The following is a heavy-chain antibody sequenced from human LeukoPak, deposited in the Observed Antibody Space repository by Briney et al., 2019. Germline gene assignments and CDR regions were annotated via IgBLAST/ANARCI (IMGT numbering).Heavy chain of an antibody. J-gene: IGHJ6*02. CDR2: IYSGGST. D-gene: IGHD2-2*01. V-gene: IGHV3-66*01. Sequence: GGSLRLSCAASGFTVSSNYMSWVRQAPGKGLEWVSVIYSGGSTYYADSVKGRFTISRDNSKNTLYLQMNSLRAGDTAVYYCAREVVVVPAANYYYYYGMDVWGQGTTVTVSS. CDR1: GFTVSSNY. CDR3: AREVVVVPAANYYYYYGMDV.